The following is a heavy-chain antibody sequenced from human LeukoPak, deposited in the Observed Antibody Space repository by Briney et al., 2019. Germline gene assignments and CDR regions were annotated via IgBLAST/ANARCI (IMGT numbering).Heavy chain of an antibody. J-gene: IGHJ6*03. CDR1: GFTFSSFW. CDR2: IKQDGSAE. V-gene: IGHV3-7*01. Sequence: GGSLRLSCAASGFTFSSFWMTWVRQAPGKGLEWVADIKQDGSAENYVVSVKGRFTISRDNAKNSLYLQMNSLRAEDTAVYYCARSVVAAAYYYYYYMDVWGKGTTVTVSS. D-gene: IGHD2-2*01. CDR3: ARSVVAAAYYYYYYMDV.